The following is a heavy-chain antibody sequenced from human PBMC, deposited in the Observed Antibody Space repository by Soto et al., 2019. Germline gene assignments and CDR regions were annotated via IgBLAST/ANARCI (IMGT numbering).Heavy chain of an antibody. J-gene: IGHJ4*02. CDR2: ISAYNGNT. V-gene: IGHV1-18*01. Sequence: PLASVKVSCKASGYTFTSYGISWVRQAPGQGLEWMGWISAYNGNTNYAQKLQGRVTMTTDTSTSTAYMELRSLRSDDTAVYYCAGGVMTTVVTLPFDYSGQGTLVTVSS. CDR1: GYTFTSYG. CDR3: AGGVMTTVVTLPFDY. D-gene: IGHD4-17*01.